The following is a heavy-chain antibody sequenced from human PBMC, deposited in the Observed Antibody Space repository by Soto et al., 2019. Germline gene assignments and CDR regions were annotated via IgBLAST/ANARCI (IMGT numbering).Heavy chain of an antibody. CDR2: ISSSSSYI. Sequence: EVQLVESGGGLVKPGGSLRLSCAASGFTFSSYSMNWVRQAPGKGLEWVSSISSSSSYIYYADSAKGRFTISRDNAKNSLYLQMNSLRAEDTAVYYCARDRLMGSGPWVYWGQGTLVTVSS. CDR3: ARDRLMGSGPWVY. D-gene: IGHD6-19*01. V-gene: IGHV3-21*01. CDR1: GFTFSSYS. J-gene: IGHJ4*02.